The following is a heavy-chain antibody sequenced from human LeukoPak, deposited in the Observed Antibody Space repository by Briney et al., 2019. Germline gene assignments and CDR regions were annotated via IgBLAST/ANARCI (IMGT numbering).Heavy chain of an antibody. V-gene: IGHV3-21*01. Sequence: KPGGSLRLACAASGFTLSGYTINWVRQAPGEGLEWVSSIDGSSRYIYYADSVRGRFTISRDNAKNSLHLQMNSLRVEDTGVYFCARGTEGFDYWGQGTLVTVSS. CDR1: GFTLSGYT. CDR2: IDGSSRYI. J-gene: IGHJ4*02. CDR3: ARGTEGFDY.